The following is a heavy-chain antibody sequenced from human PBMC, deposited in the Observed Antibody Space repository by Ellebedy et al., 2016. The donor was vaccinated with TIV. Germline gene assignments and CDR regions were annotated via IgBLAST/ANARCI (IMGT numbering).Heavy chain of an antibody. CDR2: LNVASTAT. CDR3: ARSVMKVVTAAPLGY. J-gene: IGHJ4*02. V-gene: IGHV1-2*02. CDR1: GYTFTGYY. D-gene: IGHD3-22*01. Sequence: AASVKVSCKASGYTFTGYYIHWVRQAPGQGLEWMGWLNVASTATNYAQRFRDRVTITRDTSISTAYMDLSRLTSDDTAVYYCARSVMKVVTAAPLGYWGQGTLVTVSS.